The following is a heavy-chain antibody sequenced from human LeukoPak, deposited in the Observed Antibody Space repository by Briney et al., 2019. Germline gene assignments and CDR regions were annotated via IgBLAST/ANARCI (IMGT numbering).Heavy chain of an antibody. CDR1: GGSLSNYY. Sequence: PSETLSLTCSVSGGSLSNYYWSWIRQPAGKGLEGIGRIYISGTTNYNPSLKSRVTMSVDTSKIQLSLKLSSVTAADTAVYHCARGVTTSRFFDYWGQGALVTVSS. CDR3: ARGVTTSRFFDY. J-gene: IGHJ4*02. V-gene: IGHV4-4*07. D-gene: IGHD4-11*01. CDR2: IYISGTT.